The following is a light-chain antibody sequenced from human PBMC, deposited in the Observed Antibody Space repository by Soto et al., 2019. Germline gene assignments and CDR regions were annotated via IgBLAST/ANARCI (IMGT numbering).Light chain of an antibody. CDR2: EVS. J-gene: IGLJ1*01. CDR3: ISYTSSSTPYV. Sequence: QPVLTQPASVSGSPGQSITISCTGTSSDVGGYRYVSWYQQHPGKAPKLMIYEVSNRPSGVSNRFSGSKSGNTASLTISGLQAEDESDYYCISYTSSSTPYVFGTGTKLTVL. V-gene: IGLV2-14*01. CDR1: SSDVGGYRY.